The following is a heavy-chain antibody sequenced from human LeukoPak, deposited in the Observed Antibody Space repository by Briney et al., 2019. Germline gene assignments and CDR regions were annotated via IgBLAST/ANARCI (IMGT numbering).Heavy chain of an antibody. CDR3: ARLWGNRVRFSGFDY. CDR1: GFTFSSYS. J-gene: IGHJ4*02. D-gene: IGHD3-16*01. V-gene: IGHV3-21*01. CDR2: ISSSSSYI. Sequence: GGSLRLSCAASGFTFSSYSMNWVRQAPGKGLEWVSSISSSSSYIYYADSVKGRFTISRDNAKNSLYLQMNSLRAEDTAVYYCARLWGNRVRFSGFDYWGQGTLVTVSS.